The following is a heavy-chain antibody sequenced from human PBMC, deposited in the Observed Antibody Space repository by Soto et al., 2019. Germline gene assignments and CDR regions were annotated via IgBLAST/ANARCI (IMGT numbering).Heavy chain of an antibody. V-gene: IGHV4-59*01. CDR2: IYYSGST. J-gene: IGHJ3*02. Sequence: SETLSLTCTVSGGSISSYYWSWIRQPPGKGLEWIGYIYYSGSTNYNPSLKSRVTISVDTSKNQFSLKLSSVTAADTAVYYCARERSPKLTGFMDAFDIWGQGTMVTVSS. CDR1: GGSISSYY. CDR3: ARERSPKLTGFMDAFDI. D-gene: IGHD7-27*01.